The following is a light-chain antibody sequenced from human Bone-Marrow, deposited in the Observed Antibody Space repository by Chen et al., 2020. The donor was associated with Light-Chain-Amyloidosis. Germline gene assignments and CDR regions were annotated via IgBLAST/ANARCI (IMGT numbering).Light chain of an antibody. J-gene: IGKJ3*01. CDR2: ASS. Sequence: DIQMTQSPSSLPASVGDRVTIPCRATQSVGRLLNWYQKKPGRGPTLLIYASSSLHSGVPSRFSGSGSGTEFTRSISSLQPEDFAIYYCQQTDSLPMTFGPVTTVEI. CDR3: QQTDSLPMT. CDR1: QSVGRL. V-gene: IGKV1-39*01.